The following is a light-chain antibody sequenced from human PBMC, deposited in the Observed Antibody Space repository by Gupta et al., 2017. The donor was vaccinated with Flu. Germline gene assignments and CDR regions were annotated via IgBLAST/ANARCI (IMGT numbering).Light chain of an antibody. Sequence: QSVLTQSPSAYGTPGQTVTISCSGSSSNNGSTSINWYQQLPGTAPRLLIYTDYGRPSGVPDRFSGSKSGTSASLAISGLQSEDEADYYCAAWDNSLNAVVFGGWTKLTVL. CDR3: AAWDNSLNAVV. CDR2: TDY. CDR1: SSNNGSTS. V-gene: IGLV1-44*01. J-gene: IGLJ2*01.